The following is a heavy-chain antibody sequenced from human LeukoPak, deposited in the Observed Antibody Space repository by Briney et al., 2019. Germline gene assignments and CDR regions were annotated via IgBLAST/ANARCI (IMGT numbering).Heavy chain of an antibody. V-gene: IGHV3-21*01. D-gene: IGHD3-22*01. J-gene: IGHJ3*02. Sequence: KTGGSLRLSCAASGFTFSSYSMNWVRQAPGKGLEWVSSISSSSSYIYYADSVKGRFTISRDNAKNSLYLQMNSLRAEDTAVYYCASALTYYYDSSGQTYAFDIWGQGTMVTVSS. CDR3: ASALTYYYDSSGQTYAFDI. CDR1: GFTFSSYS. CDR2: ISSSSSYI.